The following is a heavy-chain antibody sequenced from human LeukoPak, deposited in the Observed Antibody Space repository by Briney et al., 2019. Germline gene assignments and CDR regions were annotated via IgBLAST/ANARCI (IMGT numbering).Heavy chain of an antibody. Sequence: NPSQTLSLTCAVSGGSISSGGYSWSWIRQPPGKGLEWIGYIYHSGSTYYNPSLKSRVTISVDTSKNQFSLKLSSVTAADTAVYYCARKRGGYANKKYYFDYWGQGTLVTVSS. D-gene: IGHD5-12*01. CDR3: ARKRGGYANKKYYFDY. J-gene: IGHJ4*02. CDR2: IYHSGST. V-gene: IGHV4-30-2*01. CDR1: GGSISSGGYS.